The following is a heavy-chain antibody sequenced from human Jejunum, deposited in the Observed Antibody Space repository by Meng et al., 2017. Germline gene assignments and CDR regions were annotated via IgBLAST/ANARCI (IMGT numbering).Heavy chain of an antibody. CDR3: ARDSTNTLGSQTYYFDY. CDR2: IYRSGST. CDR1: GASISRSTW. Sequence: QVQLQEPGPRLGKPSGTLSLTCAVSGASISRSTWWSWGRQPPGKGLEWIGEIYRSGSTYYNPSLKSRVTISVDKSNNQFSLKLSSVTAADTAVYYCARDSTNTLGSQTYYFDYWGQGTLVTVSS. V-gene: IGHV4-4*02. J-gene: IGHJ4*02. D-gene: IGHD2-2*02.